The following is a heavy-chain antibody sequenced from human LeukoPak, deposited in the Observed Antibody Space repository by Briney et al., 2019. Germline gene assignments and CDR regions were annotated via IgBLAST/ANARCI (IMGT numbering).Heavy chain of an antibody. V-gene: IGHV3-43*02. Sequence: PGGSLRLXCAASGFTFDDYAMHWVRQAPGKGLEWVSLISGDGGSTYYADSVKGRFTISRDNSKNSLYLQMNSLRAEDTAVYYCARDGSLPDYWGQGTLVTVSS. CDR2: ISGDGGST. CDR1: GFTFDDYA. CDR3: ARDGSLPDY. J-gene: IGHJ4*02.